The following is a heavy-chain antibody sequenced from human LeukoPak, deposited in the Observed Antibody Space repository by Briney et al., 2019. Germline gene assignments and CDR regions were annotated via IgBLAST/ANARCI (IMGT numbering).Heavy chain of an antibody. D-gene: IGHD2-21*01. V-gene: IGHV3-23*01. CDR2: ISGSGGST. CDR1: GFTFSSYA. Sequence: GGSLRLSCAASGFTFSSYAMSWVRQAPGKGLEWVSAISGSGGSTYYADSVKGRFTISRDNSKNTLYLQMNSLRAEDTALYYCVKDRGAVMGDSWGQGILVTVSS. J-gene: IGHJ4*02. CDR3: VKDRGAVMGDS.